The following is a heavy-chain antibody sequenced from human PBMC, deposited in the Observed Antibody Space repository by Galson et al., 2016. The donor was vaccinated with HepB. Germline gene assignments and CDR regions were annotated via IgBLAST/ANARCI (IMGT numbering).Heavy chain of an antibody. D-gene: IGHD2-2*01. V-gene: IGHV4-30-2*01. J-gene: IGHJ6*04. CDR1: GGSISSGGYA. CDR3: SSSSIVYDLDV. Sequence: TLSLTCAVSGGSISSGGYAWSWIRLPPGKGLEWIGLFYPGGTTSYNPSLKSRATISVDGSRNQFSLKLTSVTAADTALYYCSSSSIVYDLDVWGKGTTVTVSS. CDR2: FYPGGTT.